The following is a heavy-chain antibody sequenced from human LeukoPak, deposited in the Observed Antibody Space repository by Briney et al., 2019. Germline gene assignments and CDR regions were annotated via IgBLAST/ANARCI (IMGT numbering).Heavy chain of an antibody. CDR1: GFTFSNYA. CDR3: AKSPLAAADHWYFDL. V-gene: IGHV3-23*01. Sequence: GGSLRLSCAASGFTFSNYAMSWVRQAPGKGLESVSAISGSGGSTYYADSVKGRFTISRDNSKNTLYLQMNSLRGEDTAVYYCAKSPLAAADHWYFDLWGRGTLVTVSS. CDR2: ISGSGGST. D-gene: IGHD6-13*01. J-gene: IGHJ2*01.